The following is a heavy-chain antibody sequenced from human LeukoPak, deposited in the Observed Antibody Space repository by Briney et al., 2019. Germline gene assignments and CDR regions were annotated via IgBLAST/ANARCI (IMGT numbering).Heavy chain of an antibody. V-gene: IGHV4-39*07. J-gene: IGHJ4*02. CDR2: IYYSGST. Sequence: SETLSLTCTVSGGSISSSSYYWGWIRQPPGKGLEWIGSIYYSGSTYYNPSLKSRVTISVDTSKNQFSLKLSSVTAADTAVYYCARDHRYYYDSSGYVDYWGQGTLVTVSS. CDR3: ARDHRYYYDSSGYVDY. D-gene: IGHD3-22*01. CDR1: GGSISSSSYY.